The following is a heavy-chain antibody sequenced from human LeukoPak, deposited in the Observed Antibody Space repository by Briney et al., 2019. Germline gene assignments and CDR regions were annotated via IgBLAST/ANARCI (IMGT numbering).Heavy chain of an antibody. Sequence: PSETLSLTCIVSGDSISSYWSWIRPPAGKGLEWIGRIYTSGSTNYNPSLKSRVTISVDKSKNQFSLKLSSVTAADTAVYYCAKDNRLGYSNCWNWFDPWGQGTLVTVSS. CDR1: GDSISSY. D-gene: IGHD1-26*01. CDR3: AKDNRLGYSNCWNWFDP. V-gene: IGHV4-4*07. J-gene: IGHJ5*02. CDR2: IYTSGST.